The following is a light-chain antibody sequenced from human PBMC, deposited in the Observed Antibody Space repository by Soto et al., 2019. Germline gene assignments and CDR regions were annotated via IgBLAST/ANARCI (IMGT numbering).Light chain of an antibody. CDR2: GAS. J-gene: IGKJ2*01. Sequence: EIVLTQSPGTLSLSPGERATLSCRASQSVSSTYVGWYQQKPGRAPRLLIFGASSRATGIPDRFSGSGSGTDFTLTISSLQPEDVATYYGQRMYTFGQGTKLEIK. CDR3: QRMYT. CDR1: QSVSSTY. V-gene: IGKV3-20*01.